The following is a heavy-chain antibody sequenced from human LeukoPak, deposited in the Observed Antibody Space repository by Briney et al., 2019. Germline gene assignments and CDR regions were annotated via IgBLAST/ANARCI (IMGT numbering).Heavy chain of an antibody. V-gene: IGHV3-74*01. J-gene: IGHJ3*02. CDR2: INSDGSST. Sequence: PGGSLRLSCAASGFTFSSYWMHWVRQAPGKGLVWVSRINSDGSSTSYADSVKGRFTISRDNAKNTLYLQMNSLRAEDTAVYYCARDGDYYDSSGYAHDAFDIWGQGTMVTVSS. CDR3: ARDGDYYDSSGYAHDAFDI. D-gene: IGHD3-22*01. CDR1: GFTFSSYW.